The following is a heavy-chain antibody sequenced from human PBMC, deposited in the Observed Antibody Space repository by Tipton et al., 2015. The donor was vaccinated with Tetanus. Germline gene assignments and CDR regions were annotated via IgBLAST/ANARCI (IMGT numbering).Heavy chain of an antibody. V-gene: IGHV4-59*02. J-gene: IGHJ4*02. D-gene: IGHD4-17*01. Sequence: LRLSCTVSGDSVSGYYWSWIRQPPGKGLEWIGYVYYTGSTNHNPSLKSRVTISMDRSKNQISLQLTSVTAADTAVYFCAGVLPVNRAGWGQGTLVTVSS. CDR3: AGVLPVNRAG. CDR2: VYYTGST. CDR1: GDSVSGYY.